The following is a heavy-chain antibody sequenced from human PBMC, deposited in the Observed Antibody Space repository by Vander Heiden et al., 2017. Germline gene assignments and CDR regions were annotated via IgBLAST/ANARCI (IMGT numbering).Heavy chain of an antibody. Sequence: QVQLVESGGGVVQPGSSLRLSCAASGFIFSSYGMHWVRQAPGQGLEWVAIIWYDGSKKYYADSVKGRFTISRDNSKNTLYLHMNSLRAEDTAVYYCAREIGATVVTPGDYWGQGTLVTVSS. D-gene: IGHD5-12*01. CDR1: GFIFSSYG. V-gene: IGHV3-33*01. J-gene: IGHJ4*02. CDR2: IWYDGSKK. CDR3: AREIGATVVTPGDY.